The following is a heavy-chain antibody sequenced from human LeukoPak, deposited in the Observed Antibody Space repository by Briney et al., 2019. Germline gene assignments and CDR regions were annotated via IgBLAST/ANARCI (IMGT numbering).Heavy chain of an antibody. CDR2: IYYSGST. D-gene: IGHD5-12*01. V-gene: IGHV4-39*07. Sequence: SETLSLTCTVSGGSISSSSYSWGWIRQPPGKGLEWIGSIYYSGSTYYNPSLKSRVTISVDTSKNQFSLKLSSVTAADTAVYYCAREATTDAFDIWGQGTMVTVSS. J-gene: IGHJ3*02. CDR3: AREATTDAFDI. CDR1: GGSISSSSYS.